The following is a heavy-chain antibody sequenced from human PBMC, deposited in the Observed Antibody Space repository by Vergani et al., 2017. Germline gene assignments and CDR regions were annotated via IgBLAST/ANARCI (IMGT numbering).Heavy chain of an antibody. J-gene: IGHJ3*01. CDR3: ASGGHGSENGGAFQL. Sequence: EKQLVQSGSETKKPGASLKISCQAFGYIFSNFWIGWVRQRPGRGLEWMGIIYPGDSEVKSNPTFRGQVIFSVATSVNTAYLQWRSLQAADTATYFCASGGHGSENGGAFQLWGQGTNVTVSS. D-gene: IGHD3-10*01. V-gene: IGHV5-51*01. CDR2: IYPGDSEV. CDR1: GYIFSNFW.